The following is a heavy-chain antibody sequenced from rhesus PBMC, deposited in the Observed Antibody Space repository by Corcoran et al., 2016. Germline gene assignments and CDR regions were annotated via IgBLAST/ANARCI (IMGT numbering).Heavy chain of an antibody. CDR3: ARYYSGSQGLDF. CDR1: GYTFTSYY. V-gene: IGHV1-200*01. J-gene: IGHJ3*01. D-gene: IGHD3-16*01. Sequence: QVQLVQSGAEVKKPGTSVRLSCKASGYTFTSYYIHWVRQAPGQVLEWMGWINPSNDNTGYAQKVPGRDTMTRDTSTSTAYIELNSLRSDDTAVYYCARYYSGSQGLDFWGQGLRVTVSS. CDR2: INPSNDNT.